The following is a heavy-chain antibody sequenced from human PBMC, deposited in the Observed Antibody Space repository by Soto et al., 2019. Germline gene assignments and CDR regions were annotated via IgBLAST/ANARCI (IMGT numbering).Heavy chain of an antibody. CDR3: ARDSSSAFNGYYFDY. CDR1: GFTFSSYA. CDR2: ISYDGSNK. Sequence: GGSLRLSCAASGFTFSSYAMHWVRQAPGKGLEWVAVISYDGSNKYYADSVKGRFTISRDNSKNTLYLQMNSLRAEDTAVYYCARDSSSAFNGYYFDYWGQGTLVTVSS. D-gene: IGHD6-6*01. V-gene: IGHV3-30-3*01. J-gene: IGHJ4*02.